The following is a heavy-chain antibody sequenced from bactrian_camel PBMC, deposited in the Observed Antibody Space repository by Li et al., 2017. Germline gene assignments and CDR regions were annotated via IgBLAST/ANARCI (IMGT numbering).Heavy chain of an antibody. CDR3: AAENRNYGLEYLPGGIGDLELADFGY. CDR2: IDSDGGT. CDR1: GFTFTNYC. D-gene: IGHD5*01. V-gene: IGHV3S55*01. Sequence: HVQLVESGGGLVQPGGSLRHSCAASGFTFTNYCMGWFRQAPGKEREGVAAIDSDGGTVYTDSVKGRFTISLDNAKNTLFLQMNSLKPEDTAMYYCAAENRNYGLEYLPGGIGDLELADFGYWGLGTQVTVS. J-gene: IGHJ6*01.